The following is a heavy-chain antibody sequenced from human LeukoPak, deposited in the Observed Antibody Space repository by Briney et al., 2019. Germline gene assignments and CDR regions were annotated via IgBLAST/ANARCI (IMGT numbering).Heavy chain of an antibody. Sequence: GGSLRLSCAASGFTFSSYAMTWVRQAPGKGLEWVSDINGSGGRTNYADSVKGRFTISRDNSKNTLYLQMNSLRAEDTAIYYCAKSDYYGASDYWGQGTLVTVSS. J-gene: IGHJ4*02. CDR2: INGSGGRT. CDR3: AKSDYYGASDY. CDR1: GFTFSSYA. D-gene: IGHD3-10*01. V-gene: IGHV3-23*01.